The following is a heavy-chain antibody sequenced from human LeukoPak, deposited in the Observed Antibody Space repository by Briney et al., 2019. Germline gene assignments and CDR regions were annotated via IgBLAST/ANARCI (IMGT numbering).Heavy chain of an antibody. Sequence: PGGSLRLSCAASGFTFSSYGMSWVRQAPGKGLEWVSAISGSDGSTYYADSVKGRFTISRDNSKNTLYLQMNSLSAEDTAVYYCEKDLGGSGDYRPYWGQGSVVTVSS. D-gene: IGHD2-21*02. CDR1: GFTFSSYG. J-gene: IGHJ4*02. CDR2: ISGSDGST. V-gene: IGHV3-23*01. CDR3: EKDLGGSGDYRPY.